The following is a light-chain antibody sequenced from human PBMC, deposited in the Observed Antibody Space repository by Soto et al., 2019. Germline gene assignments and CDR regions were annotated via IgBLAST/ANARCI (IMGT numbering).Light chain of an antibody. V-gene: IGKV3-11*01. CDR3: QQFSSYPLT. J-gene: IGKJ4*01. CDR2: DAS. CDR1: QSIGDY. Sequence: IVLTQSPGTLSLSPGERATLSCRASQSIGDYLAWYQHKPAQAPRLLIYDASKRATGIPARFNGSGSGTDFTLTISRLEPEDFAVYYCQQFSSYPLTFGGGTKVDIK.